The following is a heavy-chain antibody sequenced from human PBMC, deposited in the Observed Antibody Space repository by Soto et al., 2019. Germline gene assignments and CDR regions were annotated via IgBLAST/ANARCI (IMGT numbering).Heavy chain of an antibody. CDR1: GYTFTSYG. Sequence: QVQLVQSGAEVKKPGASVKVSCKASGYTFTSYGISWVRQAHGQRLEWMGWISAYNGKTNYAQKLQGRVTMSTDTCKSTDYMELRSLRSDDTAEYYCARRGVGDYYYGMDVWGQGTTVTVSS. D-gene: IGHD1-26*01. J-gene: IGHJ6*02. V-gene: IGHV1-18*01. CDR2: ISAYNGKT. CDR3: ARRGVGDYYYGMDV.